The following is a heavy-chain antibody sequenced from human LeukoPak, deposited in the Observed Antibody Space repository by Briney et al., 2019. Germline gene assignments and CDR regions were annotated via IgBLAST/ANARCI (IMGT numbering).Heavy chain of an antibody. D-gene: IGHD5-24*01. V-gene: IGHV3-7*04. CDR1: GFTFGSYW. Sequence: AGGSLRLSCAASGFTFGSYWMNWVRQAPGKGLEWVANINQAGTEKYYVDSVKGRFTISRDNAKNSLFLQMNSLRAEDTAVYFCARVRGGYYFDYWGQGTLVTVSS. CDR2: INQAGTEK. J-gene: IGHJ4*02. CDR3: ARVRGGYYFDY.